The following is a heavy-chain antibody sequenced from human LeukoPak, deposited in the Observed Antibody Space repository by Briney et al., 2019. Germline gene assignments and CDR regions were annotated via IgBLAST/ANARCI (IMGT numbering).Heavy chain of an antibody. CDR1: GFTFGSYS. CDR2: ISSSSSYI. CDR3: TRASSSWYVNY. V-gene: IGHV3-21*01. Sequence: PGGSLRLSCAASGFTFGSYSMNWVRQAPGKGLEWVSSISSSSSYIYYADSVKGRFAISRDNAKNSLYLQMNSLRAEDTAVYYCTRASSSWYVNYWGQGTLVTVSS. J-gene: IGHJ4*02. D-gene: IGHD6-13*01.